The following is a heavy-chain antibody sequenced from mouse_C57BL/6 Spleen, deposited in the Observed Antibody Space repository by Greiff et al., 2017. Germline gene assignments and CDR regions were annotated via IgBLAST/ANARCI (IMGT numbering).Heavy chain of an antibody. CDR3: ARDSTTVVAYYFDY. CDR1: GFTFSSYA. V-gene: IGHV5-4*01. J-gene: IGHJ2*01. D-gene: IGHD1-1*01. Sequence: EVQVVESGGGLVEPGGSLKLSCAASGFTFSSYAMSWVRQTPEKRLEWVATISDGGSYTYYPDNVKGRFTISRDNAKNNLYLQMSHLKSEDTAMYYCARDSTTVVAYYFDYWGQGTTLTVSS. CDR2: ISDGGSYT.